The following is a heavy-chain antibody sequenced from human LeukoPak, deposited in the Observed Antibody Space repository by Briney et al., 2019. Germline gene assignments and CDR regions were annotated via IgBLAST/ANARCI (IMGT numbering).Heavy chain of an antibody. CDR1: GFTFGDYA. J-gene: IGHJ4*02. Sequence: PGGSLRLSCTASGFTFGDYAMSWVRQAPGKGLEWVGIITSKAYGATTDYAASVKGRFTISRDDSNSIAYLQMNSPKSEDTAVYYCSRHIVGARTFFDYWGQGALVTVSS. CDR2: ITSKAYGATT. D-gene: IGHD1-26*01. V-gene: IGHV3-49*04. CDR3: SRHIVGARTFFDY.